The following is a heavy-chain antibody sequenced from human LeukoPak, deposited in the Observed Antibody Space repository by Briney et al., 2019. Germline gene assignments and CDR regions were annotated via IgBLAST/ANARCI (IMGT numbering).Heavy chain of an antibody. Sequence: EASVKVSCKLSGYTFISYGISWVRQAPGQGLEWVGWISAYKGVTDHAQNFQGRVAMTSHTSTSTVYLDLMSLTFEDTAVYYCARVNDIAVVAAAGPHYEYWGQGTLVTVSS. V-gene: IGHV1-18*01. J-gene: IGHJ4*02. CDR2: ISAYKGVT. D-gene: IGHD2-15*01. CDR3: ARVNDIAVVAAAGPHYEY. CDR1: GYTFISYG.